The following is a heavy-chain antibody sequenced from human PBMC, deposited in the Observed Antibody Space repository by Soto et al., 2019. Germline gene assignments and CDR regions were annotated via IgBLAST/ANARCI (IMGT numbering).Heavy chain of an antibody. CDR2: IIPIFGTA. CDR3: ARGGWDYSNYVVYYYGMDV. Sequence: QVQLVQSGAEVKKPGSSVKVSCKASGGTFSSYAINWVRQAPGQGLEWMGGIIPIFGTANYAQKFQGRVTITADESTSTAYMELSSLRSEDTAVYYCARGGWDYSNYVVYYYGMDVWGQGTTVTVSS. V-gene: IGHV1-69*12. CDR1: GGTFSSYA. J-gene: IGHJ6*02. D-gene: IGHD4-4*01.